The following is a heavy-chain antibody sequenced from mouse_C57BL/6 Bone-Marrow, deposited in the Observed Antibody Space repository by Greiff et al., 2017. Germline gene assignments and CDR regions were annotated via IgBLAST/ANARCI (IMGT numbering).Heavy chain of an antibody. Sequence: EVQLQQSGPELVKPGASVKISCKASGYTFTDYYMNWVKQSHGKSLEWIGDINPNNGGTSYNQKFKGKATLTVDKSSSTAYMELRSLTSEDSAVYYCARVPYDYPYFDYWGQGTTLTVSS. CDR2: INPNNGGT. D-gene: IGHD2-4*01. CDR1: GYTFTDYY. V-gene: IGHV1-26*01. CDR3: ARVPYDYPYFDY. J-gene: IGHJ2*01.